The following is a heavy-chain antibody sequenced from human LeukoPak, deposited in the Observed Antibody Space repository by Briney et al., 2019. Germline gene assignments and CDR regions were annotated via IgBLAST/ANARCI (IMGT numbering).Heavy chain of an antibody. CDR2: ISAYNGNT. V-gene: IGHV1-18*01. CDR1: GYTFTSYG. J-gene: IGHJ4*02. D-gene: IGHD4-17*01. CDR3: ARDSVRDYGDYAEDDY. Sequence: ASVKVSCKASGYTFTSYGISWVRRAPGQGLEWMGWISAYNGNTNYAQKLQGRVTMTTDTSTSTAYMELRSLRSDDTAVYYCARDSVRDYGDYAEDDYWGQGTLVTVSS.